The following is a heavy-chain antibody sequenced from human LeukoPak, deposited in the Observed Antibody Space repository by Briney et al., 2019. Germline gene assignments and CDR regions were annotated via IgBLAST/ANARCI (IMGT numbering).Heavy chain of an antibody. D-gene: IGHD1-26*01. CDR1: GYTFTSYY. J-gene: IGHJ4*02. Sequence: ASVKVSCKASGYTFTSYYMHWVRQAPGQGLEWMGIINPSGGSTSYAQKFQGRVTMTRDMSTSTVYMELSSLRSEDTAVYYCARDSRVGATLDYRGQGTLVTVSS. CDR3: ARDSRVGATLDY. V-gene: IGHV1-46*01. CDR2: INPSGGST.